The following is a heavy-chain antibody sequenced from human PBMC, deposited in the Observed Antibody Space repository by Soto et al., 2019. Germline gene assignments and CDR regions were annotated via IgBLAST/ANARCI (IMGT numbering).Heavy chain of an antibody. CDR3: ARPPYYDILTGYYKGAFDY. CDR1: GGPISSSSYY. Sequence: PSETLSLTCTVSGGPISSSSYYWGWIRQPPGKGLEWIGSIYYSGSTYYNPSLKSRVTISVDTSKNQFSLKLSSVTAADTAVYYCARPPYYDILTGYYKGAFDYRAQRTPVTVSS. J-gene: IGHJ4*02. V-gene: IGHV4-39*01. CDR2: IYYSGST. D-gene: IGHD3-9*01.